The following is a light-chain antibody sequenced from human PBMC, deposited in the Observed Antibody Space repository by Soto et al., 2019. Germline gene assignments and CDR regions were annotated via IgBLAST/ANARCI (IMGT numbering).Light chain of an antibody. CDR3: QSYDRSLSGSV. J-gene: IGLJ3*02. CDR2: SSD. CDR1: SSNIGAGYA. Sequence: QSVLTQPPSVSGAPGQRVTISCTGSSSNIGAGYAVHWYQQLPGSAPKLLISSSDNRPSGVPDRFSGSNSGTSASLAITGLQAEDEADYFCQSYDRSLSGSVFGGGTKLTVL. V-gene: IGLV1-40*01.